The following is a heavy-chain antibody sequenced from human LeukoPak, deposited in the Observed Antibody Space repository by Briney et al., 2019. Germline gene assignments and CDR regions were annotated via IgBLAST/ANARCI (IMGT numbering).Heavy chain of an antibody. D-gene: IGHD3-22*01. CDR2: MNPNSGNT. Sequence: GASVKVSCKASGGTFSSYAISWVRQATGQGLEWMGWMNPNSGNTGYAQKFQGRVTMTRNTSISTAYMELSSLRSEDTAVYYCARGGSSGYYSDYWGQGTLVTVSS. J-gene: IGHJ4*02. CDR3: ARGGSSGYYSDY. CDR1: GGTFSSYA. V-gene: IGHV1-8*02.